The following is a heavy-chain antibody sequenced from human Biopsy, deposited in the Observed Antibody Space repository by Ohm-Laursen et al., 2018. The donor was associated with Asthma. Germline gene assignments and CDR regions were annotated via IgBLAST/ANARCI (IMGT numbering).Heavy chain of an antibody. D-gene: IGHD2/OR15-2a*01. V-gene: IGHV1-18*01. Sequence: VASVKVSCNASGYTFISYAIHWVRQAPGQRLEWMGWISVYNGNTKVAQKLQNRVTMITDTSTSTAYMELRSLRSDDTAVYFCARAVDYFHYYGIDVWGQGTTVTVS. CDR2: ISVYNGNT. CDR1: GYTFISYA. J-gene: IGHJ6*02. CDR3: ARAVDYFHYYGIDV.